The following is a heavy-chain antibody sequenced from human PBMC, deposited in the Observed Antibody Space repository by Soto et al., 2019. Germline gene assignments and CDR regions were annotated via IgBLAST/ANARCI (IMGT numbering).Heavy chain of an antibody. D-gene: IGHD5-18*01. J-gene: IGHJ4*02. V-gene: IGHV1-69*06. Sequence: QVQLEQSGAEVKKPGSSVKVSCKASGVTVNSYAIIWVRQAPGKGLEWMGSIIPLFGTANSAQKFRDRVTITADKSTSTAYMELTSLRSEDTAVYYCAGFGYSKGYAYWGQGTLVTVSS. CDR2: IIPLFGTA. CDR1: GVTVNSYA. CDR3: AGFGYSKGYAY.